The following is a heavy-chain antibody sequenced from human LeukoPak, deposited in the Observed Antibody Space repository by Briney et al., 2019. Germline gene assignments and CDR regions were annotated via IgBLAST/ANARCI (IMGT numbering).Heavy chain of an antibody. CDR3: ARDRSSSTWVNFDS. CDR2: INPYSGGA. Sequence: ASVKVSCKASGYTFTNYYIHWVRQAPGQGLEWMGWINPYSGGANYAQKFQGRVTMARDTSINTAYVELSRLRSDDTAVYYCARDRSSSTWVNFDSWGQGTLVTVSS. J-gene: IGHJ4*02. D-gene: IGHD6-13*01. V-gene: IGHV1-2*02. CDR1: GYTFTNYY.